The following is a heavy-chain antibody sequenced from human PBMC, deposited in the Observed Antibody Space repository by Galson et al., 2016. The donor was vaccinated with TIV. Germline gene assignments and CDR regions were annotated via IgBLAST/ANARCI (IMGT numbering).Heavy chain of an antibody. V-gene: IGHV3-48*03. Sequence: SLRLSCAATGFSFSSYEMNWVRQAPGKGLEWVSYIIESGRTIYYADSVKGRFTISRDNAKNSLYLQMNSLRAEDTAVYYCARGRGYCITTSCYMDYWGQGTLVTVSS. CDR1: GFSFSSYE. CDR2: IIESGRTI. D-gene: IGHD2-2*02. J-gene: IGHJ4*02. CDR3: ARGRGYCITTSCYMDY.